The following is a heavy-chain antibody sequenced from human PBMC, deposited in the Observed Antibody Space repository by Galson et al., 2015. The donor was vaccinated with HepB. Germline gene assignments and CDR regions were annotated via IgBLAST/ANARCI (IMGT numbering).Heavy chain of an antibody. CDR1: GFTFSSYA. V-gene: IGHV3-30*04. D-gene: IGHD3-9*01. J-gene: IGHJ4*02. CDR2: ISYDGSNK. Sequence: SLRLSCAASGFTFSSYAMHWVRQAPGKGLEWVAVISYDGSNKHYTDSVKGRFTISRDNSKNTLSLQMNSLRIEDTAVYYCARDFYFDWLREGYLDFWGQGTLVTVSS. CDR3: ARDFYFDWLREGYLDF.